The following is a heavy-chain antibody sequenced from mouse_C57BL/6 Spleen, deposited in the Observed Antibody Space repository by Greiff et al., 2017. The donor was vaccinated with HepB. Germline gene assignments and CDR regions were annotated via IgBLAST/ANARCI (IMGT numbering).Heavy chain of an antibody. V-gene: IGHV1-52*01. CDR1: GYTFTSYW. J-gene: IGHJ3*01. CDR2: IDPSDSET. Sequence: QVQLQQPGAELVRPGSSVKLSCTASGYTFTSYWMHWVKQRPIQGLEWIGNIDPSDSETHYSQKFKDKATVTVDKSSSTAYMQLSSLTSEVSAVDYCAAYYCGSTWFAYWGQGTLVTVSA. D-gene: IGHD1-1*01. CDR3: AAYYCGSTWFAY.